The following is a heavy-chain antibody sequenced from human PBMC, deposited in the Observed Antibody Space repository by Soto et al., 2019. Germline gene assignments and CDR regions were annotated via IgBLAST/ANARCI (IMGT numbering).Heavy chain of an antibody. J-gene: IGHJ3*02. CDR3: ARPPNPWEPYAFHI. CDR1: GYTFTAYY. CDR2: VNPHSGAT. V-gene: IGHV1-2*04. D-gene: IGHD1-26*01. Sequence: GASVKVSCKASGYTFTAYYIHWLRQAPGQGLEWMGWVNPHSGATVFAQKFLGSVTLTTDVSINTAYMELTSLTSDDTALYYCARPPNPWEPYAFHIWGHGTLVTVSS.